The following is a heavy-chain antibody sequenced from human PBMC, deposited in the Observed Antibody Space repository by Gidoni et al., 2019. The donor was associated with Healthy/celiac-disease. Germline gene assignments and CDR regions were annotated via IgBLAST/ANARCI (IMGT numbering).Heavy chain of an antibody. D-gene: IGHD4-17*01. V-gene: IGHV4-59*08. CDR1: GGSISSYY. Sequence: QVQLQASGPGLVKPSETLSLTCTVSGGSISSYYWSWLRQPPGKGLEWIGYIYYSGSTNYNPSLKSRVTISVDTSKNQFSLKLSSVTAADTAVYYCARQSDYGDYEHWGQGTLVTVSS. CDR3: ARQSDYGDYEH. J-gene: IGHJ4*02. CDR2: IYYSGST.